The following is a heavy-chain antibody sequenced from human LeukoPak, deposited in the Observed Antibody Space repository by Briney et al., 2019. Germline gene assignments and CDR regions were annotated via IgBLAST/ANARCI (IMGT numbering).Heavy chain of an antibody. CDR1: GYTFTGYY. Sequence: ASVKVSCKASGYTFTGYYMHWVRLAPGQGLEWMGWINPNSGGTNYAQKFQGRVTMTRDTSISTAYMELSRLRSDDTAVYYCARDLFPVVITHHWFDPWGQGTLVTVSS. D-gene: IGHD3-22*01. CDR3: ARDLFPVVITHHWFDP. V-gene: IGHV1-2*02. J-gene: IGHJ5*02. CDR2: INPNSGGT.